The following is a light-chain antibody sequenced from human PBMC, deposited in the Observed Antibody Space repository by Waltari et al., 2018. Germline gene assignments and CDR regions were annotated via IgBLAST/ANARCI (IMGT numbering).Light chain of an antibody. Sequence: IQMTQSPSSLSASVGDRVTITCRASQSISSYLNWYQQKPGKAPKLLIYAASSLQGGVPSRFSGSGSGTDFTLTISSLQPEEFATYYCQQSYSTPLTFGPGTKVEIK. CDR1: QSISSY. J-gene: IGKJ3*01. CDR2: AAS. CDR3: QQSYSTPLT. V-gene: IGKV1-39*01.